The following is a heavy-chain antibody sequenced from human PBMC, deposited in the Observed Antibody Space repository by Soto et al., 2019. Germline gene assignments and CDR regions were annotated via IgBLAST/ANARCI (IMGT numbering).Heavy chain of an antibody. D-gene: IGHD2-15*01. CDR3: ARDKDRQQLGGYYSYGIDV. CDR2: IIPIFSTP. J-gene: IGHJ6*02. V-gene: IGHV1-69*12. CDR1: GGTFGNSA. Sequence: QVQLVQSGAEVKKPGSSVTVSCKASGGTFGNSAISWVQQAPGQGLEWMGGIIPIFSTPDYAQKFQGRVTITADESTTTAYMELTSLKSEDTAVYYCARDKDRQQLGGYYSYGIDVWGQGTTVTVSS.